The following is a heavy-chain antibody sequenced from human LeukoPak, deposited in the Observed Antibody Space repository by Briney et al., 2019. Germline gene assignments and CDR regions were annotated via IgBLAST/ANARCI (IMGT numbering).Heavy chain of an antibody. CDR2: ISSSSSTI. CDR3: ARSAYCSGGSCYQLFDY. J-gene: IGHJ4*02. V-gene: IGHV3-48*04. D-gene: IGHD2-15*01. Sequence: PGGSLRLSCAASGFTFSSYSMNWVRQAPGKGLEWVSYISSSSSTIYYADSVKGRFTISRDNAKNSLYLQMNSLRAEDTAVYYCARSAYCSGGSCYQLFDYWGQGTLVTVSS. CDR1: GFTFSSYS.